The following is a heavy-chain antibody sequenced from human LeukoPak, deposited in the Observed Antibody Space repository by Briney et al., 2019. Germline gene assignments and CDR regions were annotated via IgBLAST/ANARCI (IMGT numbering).Heavy chain of an antibody. Sequence: SVKVSCKASGGTFSSYAISWVRQAPGQGLEWMGGIIPIFGTANYAQKFQGRVTITADESTSTAYMELSSLRSEDTAVYYRARDLGLYGGNSALDYWGQGTLVTVSS. CDR2: IIPIFGTA. CDR3: ARDLGLYGGNSALDY. J-gene: IGHJ4*02. D-gene: IGHD4-23*01. CDR1: GGTFSSYA. V-gene: IGHV1-69*01.